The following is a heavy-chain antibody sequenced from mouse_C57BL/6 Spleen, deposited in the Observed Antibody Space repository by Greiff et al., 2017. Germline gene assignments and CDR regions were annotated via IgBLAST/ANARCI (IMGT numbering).Heavy chain of an antibody. D-gene: IGHD2-5*01. CDR2: IHPNSGST. CDR3: ARYGDSNYDYDY. CDR1: GYTFTSYW. J-gene: IGHJ2*01. Sequence: QVQLQQPGAELVKPGASVKLSCKASGYTFTSYWMHWVKQRPGQGLEWIGMIHPNSGSTNYNEKFKSKATLTVDKSSSTAYMQLSSLTSEDSAVYYCARYGDSNYDYDYWGQGTTLTVSS. V-gene: IGHV1-64*01.